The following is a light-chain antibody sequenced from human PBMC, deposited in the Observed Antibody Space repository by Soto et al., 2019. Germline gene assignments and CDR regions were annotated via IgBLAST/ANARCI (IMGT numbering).Light chain of an antibody. Sequence: QSVLTQSSSASASLGSSVKLTCTLSSGHSSYIIAWHQQQPGKAHRYLMKIDGSGSYNKGSGVPDRFSGSSSGPDRYLTISNLQFDDEADYYCETWDSNTRVFGGGTKLTVL. J-gene: IGLJ3*02. V-gene: IGLV4-60*02. CDR2: IDGSGSY. CDR3: ETWDSNTRV. CDR1: SGHSSYI.